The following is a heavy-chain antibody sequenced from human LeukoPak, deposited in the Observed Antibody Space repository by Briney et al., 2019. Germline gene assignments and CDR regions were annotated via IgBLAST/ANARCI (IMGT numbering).Heavy chain of an antibody. Sequence: GGSLRLSCAASGFTFNDYGMSWVRQAPGRGLEWVANIKQDGSEKYYVDSVKGRFTISRDNAKNSLYLQMNSLRAEDTAVYYCARGGMVRGVHSLVDYWGQGTLVTVSS. V-gene: IGHV3-7*01. CDR3: ARGGMVRGVHSLVDY. CDR1: GFTFNDYG. J-gene: IGHJ4*02. CDR2: IKQDGSEK. D-gene: IGHD3-10*01.